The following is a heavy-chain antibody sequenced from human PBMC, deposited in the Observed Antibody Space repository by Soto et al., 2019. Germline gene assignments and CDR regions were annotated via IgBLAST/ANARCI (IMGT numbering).Heavy chain of an antibody. D-gene: IGHD3-22*01. J-gene: IGHJ3*02. CDR1: GFISSNYW. CDR2: INEDGTKK. Sequence: EVQLLESGGGLVQPGGSLRVSCGVSGFISSNYWMTWVRQAAGKGLEWVANINEDGTKKNYADSVRGRFTISIDNPKNSLSLQMDNLRAEDTVVYYCVRDTTPFVDSSDSWYDALEIWGQGTKVTVSS. CDR3: VRDTTPFVDSSDSWYDALEI. V-gene: IGHV3-7*03.